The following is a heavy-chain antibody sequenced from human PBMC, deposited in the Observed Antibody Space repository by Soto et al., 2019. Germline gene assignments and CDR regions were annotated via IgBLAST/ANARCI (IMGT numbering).Heavy chain of an antibody. V-gene: IGHV4-59*01. CDR1: GGSISSYY. D-gene: IGHD2-2*01. J-gene: IGHJ3*02. CDR2: IYYSGST. CDR3: ARVADIVVVPAAGSYAFDI. Sequence: PSETLSLTCTVSGGSISSYYWSWIRQPPGKGLEWIGYIYYSGSTNYNPSLKSRVTISVDTSKNQFSLKLSSVTAADTAVYYCARVADIVVVPAAGSYAFDIWGQGTMVTVSS.